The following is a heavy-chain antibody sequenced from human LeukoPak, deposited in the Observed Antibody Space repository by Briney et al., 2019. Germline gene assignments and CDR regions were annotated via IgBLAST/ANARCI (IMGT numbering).Heavy chain of an antibody. V-gene: IGHV3-23*01. D-gene: IGHD3-10*01. Sequence: GGSLRLSCAASGFTFSSYGMSWVRQAPGKGLEWVSAISGSGGSTYYADSVKGRFTISRDNSKNTLYLQMNSLRTEDTALYYCAKGAFGSWYYYMDVWGKGTTVTVSS. J-gene: IGHJ6*03. CDR2: ISGSGGST. CDR3: AKGAFGSWYYYMDV. CDR1: GFTFSSYG.